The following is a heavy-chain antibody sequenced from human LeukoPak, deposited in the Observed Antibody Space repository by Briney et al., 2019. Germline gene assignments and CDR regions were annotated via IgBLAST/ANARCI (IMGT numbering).Heavy chain of an antibody. CDR2: IWYDGSNK. Sequence: PGGSLRLSCAASGFTFSSYGMHWVRQAPGKGLEWVAVIWYDGSNKYYADSVKGRFTISRDNSKNTLYLQMNSLRAEDTAVYYCASEAAYGGNSYLDYRGQGTLVTVSS. V-gene: IGHV3-33*01. J-gene: IGHJ4*02. D-gene: IGHD4-23*01. CDR1: GFTFSSYG. CDR3: ASEAAYGGNSYLDY.